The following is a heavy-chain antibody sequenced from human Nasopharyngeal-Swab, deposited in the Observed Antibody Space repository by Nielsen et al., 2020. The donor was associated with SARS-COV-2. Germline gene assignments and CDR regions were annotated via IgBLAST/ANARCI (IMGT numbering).Heavy chain of an antibody. CDR1: GFTFSSYS. CDR3: ARDLGELPYYYYGMDV. Sequence: GESLKISCAASGFTFSSYSMNWVRQAPGKGLEWVSSISSSSSYIYYADSVKGRFTTSRDNAKNSLYLQMNSLRAEDTAVYYCARDLGELPYYYYGMDVWGQGTTVTVSS. J-gene: IGHJ6*02. V-gene: IGHV3-21*01. CDR2: ISSSSSYI. D-gene: IGHD3-16*01.